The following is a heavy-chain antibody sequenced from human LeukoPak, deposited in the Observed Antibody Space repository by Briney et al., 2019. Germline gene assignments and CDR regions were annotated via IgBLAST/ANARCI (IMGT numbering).Heavy chain of an antibody. CDR1: GFTFSSYS. V-gene: IGHV3-21*01. J-gene: IGHJ4*02. D-gene: IGHD3-9*01. Sequence: PGGSLRLSCAASGFTFSSYSMNWVRQAPWKWLEWVSSISSSSYIHYADSVKGRFTISRDNAKNSLYLQMNSLRAEDTAVYYCASGGAILTGFDYWGQGTLVTVSS. CDR2: ISSSSYI. CDR3: ASGGAILTGFDY.